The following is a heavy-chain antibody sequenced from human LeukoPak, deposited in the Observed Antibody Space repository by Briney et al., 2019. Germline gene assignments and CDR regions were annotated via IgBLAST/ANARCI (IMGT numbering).Heavy chain of an antibody. D-gene: IGHD6-13*01. Sequence: ASVKVSCKASGYTFTGYYMHWVRQAPGQGLEWMGWINPNSGGTNYAQKFQGRVTMTRDTSISTAYMELSRLRSDDTAVYYCARDEVIAAAGGFDYWGQGTLVTVSS. J-gene: IGHJ4*02. CDR2: INPNSGGT. V-gene: IGHV1-2*02. CDR1: GYTFTGYY. CDR3: ARDEVIAAAGGFDY.